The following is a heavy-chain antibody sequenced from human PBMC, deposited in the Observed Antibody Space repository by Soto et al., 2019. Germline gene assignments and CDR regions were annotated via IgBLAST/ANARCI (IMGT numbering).Heavy chain of an antibody. CDR2: IDYNGVT. Sequence: XETLSLTCTVSGCSIYRRGYSWGWIRQPPGRGLEWIGNIDYNGVTYSNPSLKSRVTISRDTSKNQFSLKLTSVTAADTALYYCGKVLVGATGHTDSDSWGPGTLATVSS. CDR3: GKVLVGATGHTDSDS. V-gene: IGHV4-39*01. D-gene: IGHD2-15*01. CDR1: GCSIYRRGYS. J-gene: IGHJ4*02.